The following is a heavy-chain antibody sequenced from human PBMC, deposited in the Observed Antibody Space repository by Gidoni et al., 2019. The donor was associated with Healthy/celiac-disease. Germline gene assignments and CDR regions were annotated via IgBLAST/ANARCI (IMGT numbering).Heavy chain of an antibody. V-gene: IGHV4-34*01. CDR1: GGSFSGYY. CDR3: ASGKAAADYYYYGMDV. D-gene: IGHD6-25*01. Sequence: QVQLQQWGAGLLKPSETLSLTCAVYGGSFSGYYWSWIRQPPGKGLEWIGEINHSGSTNYNPSLKSRVTISVDTSKNQFSLKLSSVTAADTAVYYCASGKAAADYYYYGMDVWGQGTTVTVYS. CDR2: INHSGST. J-gene: IGHJ6*02.